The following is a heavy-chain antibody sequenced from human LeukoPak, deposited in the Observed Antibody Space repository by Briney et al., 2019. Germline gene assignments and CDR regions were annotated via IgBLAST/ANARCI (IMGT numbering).Heavy chain of an antibody. CDR2: IIPIFGTA. D-gene: IGHD4-23*01. J-gene: IGHJ6*03. Sequence: ASVKVSCKASGGTFSSYAISWVRQAPGQGLEWMGGIIPIFGTANYAQKFQGRVTITMDESTSTAYMELSSLRSEDTAVYYCSVVTPDYYYYYMDVWGKGTTVTVSS. CDR3: SVVTPDYYYYYMDV. V-gene: IGHV1-69*05. CDR1: GGTFSSYA.